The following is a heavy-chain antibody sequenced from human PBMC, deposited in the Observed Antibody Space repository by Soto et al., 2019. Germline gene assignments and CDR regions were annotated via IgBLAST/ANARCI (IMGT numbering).Heavy chain of an antibody. CDR2: ISGSGGST. D-gene: IGHD3-3*01. CDR3: AKDSEGVLTIFGVYYLDY. CDR1: GFTFSSYA. Sequence: GGSLRLSCAASGFTFSSYAMSWVRQAPGKGLEWVSVISGSGGSTYYADSVKGRFTISRDNSKNTLYLQMNSLRAEDTAVYYCAKDSEGVLTIFGVYYLDYWGQGTLVTVSS. J-gene: IGHJ4*02. V-gene: IGHV3-23*01.